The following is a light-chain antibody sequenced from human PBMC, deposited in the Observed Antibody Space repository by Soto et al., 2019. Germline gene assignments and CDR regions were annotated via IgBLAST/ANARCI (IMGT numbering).Light chain of an antibody. CDR2: GAS. V-gene: IGKV3-20*01. Sequence: EIVLTQSPGALSLSPGERATLSCRAKQSVSSGYLAWYQQTPGQAPRLLIYGASGRATGIPDRFSGSGSGTDFTLTISRLEPEDFAVYYCQQYGSSPPTFRPGTKVEIK. J-gene: IGKJ1*01. CDR1: QSVSSGY. CDR3: QQYGSSPPT.